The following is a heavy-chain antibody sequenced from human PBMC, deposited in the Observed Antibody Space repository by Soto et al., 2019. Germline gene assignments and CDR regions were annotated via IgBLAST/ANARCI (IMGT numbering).Heavy chain of an antibody. V-gene: IGHV3-23*01. CDR1: GFTFSNYA. D-gene: IGHD6-19*01. CDR3: AKTPRQWLVYVDY. CDR2: ISGSGGTT. Sequence: EVQLLESGGGLVQPGGSLRLSCVASGFTFSNYAMSWVRQAPGKGLEWVSGISGSGGTTYYADSVKGRFTVSRDNSKDTLNLQMNSLRAEDTAVYYCAKTPRQWLVYVDYWAQGTLVTISS. J-gene: IGHJ4*02.